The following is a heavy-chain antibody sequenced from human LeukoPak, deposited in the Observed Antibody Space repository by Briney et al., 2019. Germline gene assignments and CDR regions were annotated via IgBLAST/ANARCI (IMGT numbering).Heavy chain of an antibody. CDR1: GFTVSSNS. Sequence: GGSLRLSCTVSGFTVSSNSMSWVRQAPGKGLEWVSFIYSGGNTHYSDSVKGRFTISRDNSKNTLYLQMNSLRAEDTAVYYCARAGQQLDQPYHYFDYWGQGTLVTVSS. J-gene: IGHJ4*02. CDR2: IYSGGNT. CDR3: ARAGQQLDQPYHYFDY. D-gene: IGHD6-13*01. V-gene: IGHV3-53*01.